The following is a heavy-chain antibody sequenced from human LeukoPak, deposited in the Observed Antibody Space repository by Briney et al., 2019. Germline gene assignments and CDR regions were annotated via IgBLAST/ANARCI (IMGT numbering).Heavy chain of an antibody. Sequence: SGGSLRLSCEASGFTFSRFIMSWVRQAPGKGLEWVSSITSSSTYIYYADSVKGRFTISRDNAKNSLYLQMNSLRAEDTAVYYCTRDVFATVPAASYYYIDVWGKGTTVTVSS. D-gene: IGHD2-2*01. CDR2: ITSSSTYI. J-gene: IGHJ6*03. V-gene: IGHV3-21*01. CDR1: GFTFSRFI. CDR3: TRDVFATVPAASYYYIDV.